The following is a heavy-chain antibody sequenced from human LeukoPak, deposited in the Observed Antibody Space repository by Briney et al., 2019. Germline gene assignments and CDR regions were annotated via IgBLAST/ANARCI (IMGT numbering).Heavy chain of an antibody. D-gene: IGHD5-18*01. CDR1: GFSFSTYS. Sequence: GGSLRLSCSASGFSFSTYSMTWARRAPGKGLEWVSTISYSGGKTYYADSVKGRFSISRDNSRGTVYLQMNNLRAEDTAIYFCVKRGSNYGPFDNWGQGTLVTVSS. V-gene: IGHV3-23*01. CDR3: VKRGSNYGPFDN. J-gene: IGHJ4*02. CDR2: ISYSGGKT.